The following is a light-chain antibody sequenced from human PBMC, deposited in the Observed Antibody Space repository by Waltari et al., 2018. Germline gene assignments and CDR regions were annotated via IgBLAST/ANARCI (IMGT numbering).Light chain of an antibody. J-gene: IGLJ3*02. CDR2: STT. Sequence: QTVVTQEPSLTVSPGGAVPPPCSSSAGAATSCHYTNWIQQKPGQVPRSLIHSTTNRPSWTPARFSGSLLGGKAALTLSGVQPEDEAEYYCLLYDGSDQVFGGGTKLTVL. V-gene: IGLV7-43*01. CDR1: AGAATSCHY. CDR3: LLYDGSDQV.